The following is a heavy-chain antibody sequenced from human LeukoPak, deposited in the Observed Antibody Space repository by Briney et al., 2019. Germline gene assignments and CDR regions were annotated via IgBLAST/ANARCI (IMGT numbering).Heavy chain of an antibody. J-gene: IGHJ4*02. Sequence: GGSLRLSCAASGFTFSSYVMSWVRQAPGKGLEWVSNIGGSVGSMFYAASVKGRFAISRDNSKNTLFLQMNNLRVEDTAVYYCAKRGNSWDLFDYWGQGTLVAVSS. CDR2: IGGSVGSM. CDR3: AKRGNSWDLFDY. V-gene: IGHV3-23*01. CDR1: GFTFSSYV. D-gene: IGHD6-13*01.